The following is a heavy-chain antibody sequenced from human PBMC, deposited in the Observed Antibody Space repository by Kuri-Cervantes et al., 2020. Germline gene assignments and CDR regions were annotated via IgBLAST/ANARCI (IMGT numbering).Heavy chain of an antibody. J-gene: IGHJ4*02. V-gene: IGHV3-73*01. CDR3: AKDANDLWGSGYYGGDY. CDR1: GFTFSGSA. D-gene: IGHD3-22*01. Sequence: ETLSLTCVASGFTFSGSAVHWVRQASGKGLEWVGRIRSKANGYATGYAASVKGRFTISRDNSKNTLDLQMNSLRAEDTAVYYCAKDANDLWGSGYYGGDYWGQGTLVTVSS. CDR2: IRSKANGYAT.